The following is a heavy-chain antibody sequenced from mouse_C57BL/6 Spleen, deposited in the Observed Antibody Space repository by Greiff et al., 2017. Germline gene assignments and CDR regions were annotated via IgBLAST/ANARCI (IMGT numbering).Heavy chain of an antibody. CDR3: ARSTGTREYYFDY. D-gene: IGHD4-1*01. CDR2: IYPGDGDT. Sequence: QVQLQQSGAELVKPGASVKISCKASGYAFSSYWMHWVKQRPGKGLAWIGLIYPGDGDTNYNGKFKGKATLTADKSSSTAYLQLSSLTSEDSAVYFCARSTGTREYYFDYWGQGTTLTVSS. J-gene: IGHJ2*01. CDR1: GYAFSSYW. V-gene: IGHV1-80*01.